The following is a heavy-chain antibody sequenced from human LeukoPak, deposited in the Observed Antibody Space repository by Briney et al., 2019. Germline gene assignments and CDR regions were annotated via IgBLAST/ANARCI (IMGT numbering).Heavy chain of an antibody. V-gene: IGHV1-2*02. J-gene: IGHJ6*03. Sequence: GASVKVSCKASGYTFTGYYMHWVRQAPGQGLEWMGWINPNSGGTNYAQKFQGRVTMTWDTSISTAYMELHSLRSDDTAVYFCAREEIAYTSSPNYYYYYYMDVWGKGTTVTVSS. CDR2: INPNSGGT. CDR1: GYTFTGYY. D-gene: IGHD6-6*01. CDR3: AREEIAYTSSPNYYYYYYMDV.